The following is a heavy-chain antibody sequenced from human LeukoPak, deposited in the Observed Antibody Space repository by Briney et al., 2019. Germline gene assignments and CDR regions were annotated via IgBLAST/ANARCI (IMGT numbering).Heavy chain of an antibody. D-gene: IGHD3-10*02. Sequence: QPGGSLRLSCAASGFTFSSYEMNWVRQAPGKGLEWGSYISSSGSTIYYADSVKGRFTISRDNAKNSLYLQMNSLRAEDTAVYYCAELGITMIGGVWGKGTTVIISS. CDR3: AELGITMIGGV. V-gene: IGHV3-48*03. J-gene: IGHJ6*04. CDR1: GFTFSSYE. CDR2: ISSSGSTI.